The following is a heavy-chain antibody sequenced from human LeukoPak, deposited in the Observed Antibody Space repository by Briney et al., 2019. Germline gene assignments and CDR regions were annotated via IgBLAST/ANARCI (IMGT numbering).Heavy chain of an antibody. Sequence: GESLRLSCAASGFTFDDYGMSWVRQAPGKGLEWVSGINWNGGSTGYADSVKGRFTISRDNAKNSLYLQMNSLRAEDTAVYYCARVKGQLVRGHYYYYYYMDVWGKGTTVTVSS. CDR2: INWNGGST. V-gene: IGHV3-20*04. D-gene: IGHD6-6*01. J-gene: IGHJ6*03. CDR3: ARVKGQLVRGHYYYYYYMDV. CDR1: GFTFDDYG.